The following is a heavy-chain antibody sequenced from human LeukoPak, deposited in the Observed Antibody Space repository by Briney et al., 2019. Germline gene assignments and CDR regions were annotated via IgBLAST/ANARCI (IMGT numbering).Heavy chain of an antibody. D-gene: IGHD3-10*02. CDR1: GGSFSGYY. CDR2: IYYSGST. CDR3: VSGSTFGELFSY. Sequence: SETLSLTCAVYGGSFSGYYWSWIRQPPGKGLEWIGSIYYSGSTYYNPSLKSRVTISVDTSKNQFSLKLSSVTAADTAVYYCVSGSTFGELFSYWGQGTLVTVSS. J-gene: IGHJ4*02. V-gene: IGHV4-34*01.